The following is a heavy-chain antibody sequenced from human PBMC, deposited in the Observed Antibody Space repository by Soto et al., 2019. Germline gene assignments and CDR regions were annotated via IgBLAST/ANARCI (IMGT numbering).Heavy chain of an antibody. CDR3: AKDGDFYGCVTGYYRTGQYCDY. V-gene: IGHV3-23*01. Sequence: SLTLSCSASGFIFNNYAMSWVRQAPGKGLEWDSFISAGGGSPNYADSVKGRLTISRDHSKNMAYLQMNSLRPEDTDVYYCAKDGDFYGCVTGYYRTGQYCDYGGEGT. CDR2: ISAGGGSP. J-gene: IGHJ4*02. CDR1: GFIFNNYA. D-gene: IGHD3-9*01.